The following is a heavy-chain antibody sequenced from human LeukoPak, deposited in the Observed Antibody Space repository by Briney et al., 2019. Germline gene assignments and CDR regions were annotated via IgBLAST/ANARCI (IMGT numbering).Heavy chain of an antibody. J-gene: IGHJ6*03. V-gene: IGHV4-4*07. D-gene: IGHD2-21*01. CDR1: DDSIKIYS. Sequence: SETLSLTCTVSDDSIKIYSWSWIRLLAGERLEWIGLIYMSGDTNYNPSLKSRLDMSVDTSKDQVSLKLSSVTAAATAVYYCARVFAGFYMDVWGKGTTVIVSS. CDR3: ARVFAGFYMDV. CDR2: IYMSGDT.